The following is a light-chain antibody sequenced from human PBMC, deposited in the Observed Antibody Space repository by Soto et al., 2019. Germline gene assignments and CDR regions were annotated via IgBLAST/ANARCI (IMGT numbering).Light chain of an antibody. CDR2: GTS. V-gene: IGKV1-39*01. J-gene: IGKJ1*01. CDR3: QQSYSSLWT. CDR1: QSIANF. Sequence: IQLPQSPSFLSASVGDTVTITCRASQSIANFLNWYQQKPGKAPKLVIYGTSTLQSGVPSRFSGSGSGTDFTLTISRLQREDFATYYCQQSYSSLWTFGQGTKVDIK.